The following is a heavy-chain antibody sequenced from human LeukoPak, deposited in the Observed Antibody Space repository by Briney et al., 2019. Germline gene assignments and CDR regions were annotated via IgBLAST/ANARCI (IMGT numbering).Heavy chain of an antibody. CDR3: ARRRVVVASTDGASGAFDI. CDR2: IYYSGGT. V-gene: IGHV4-31*03. D-gene: IGHD2-15*01. Sequence: SETLSLTCTVSVGSISSGCYYWSWIRQHPGKGLEWIGYIYYSGGTYYNPSLRSRVTISVDTSKNQFSLNLSSVTAADTAVYFSARRRVVVASTDGASGAFDIWGQGTMVTVSS. J-gene: IGHJ3*02. CDR1: VGSISSGCYY.